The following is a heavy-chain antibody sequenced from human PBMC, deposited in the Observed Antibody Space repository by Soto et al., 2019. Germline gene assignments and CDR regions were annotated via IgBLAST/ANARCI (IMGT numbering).Heavy chain of an antibody. D-gene: IGHD6-6*01. J-gene: IGHJ4*02. Sequence: GGSLRLSCAASGFTFDDYAMHWVRQAPGKGLEWVSDISWNSGSIGYADSVKGRFTISRDNAKNSLYLQMNSLRAEDTALYYCAKDRAAHPSFFDYWGQGTLVTVSS. CDR1: GFTFDDYA. CDR3: AKDRAAHPSFFDY. V-gene: IGHV3-9*01. CDR2: ISWNSGSI.